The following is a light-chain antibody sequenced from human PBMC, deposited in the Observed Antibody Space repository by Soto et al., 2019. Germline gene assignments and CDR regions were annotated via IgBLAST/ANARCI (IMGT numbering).Light chain of an antibody. CDR2: GAS. V-gene: IGKV3-15*01. Sequence: EIVMTQSPATLSVSPGERATLSCRASQSVSSNLAWYQQKPGQAPRLLVYGASTRATGIPARFSGSGSGTQFTLTTSSLQSEYFAFYYCQQYNNWPRTFGGGTKVDIK. J-gene: IGKJ4*02. CDR3: QQYNNWPRT. CDR1: QSVSSN.